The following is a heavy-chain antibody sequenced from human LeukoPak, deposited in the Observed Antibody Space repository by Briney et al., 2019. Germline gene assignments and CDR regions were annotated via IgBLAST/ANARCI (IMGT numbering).Heavy chain of an antibody. V-gene: IGHV3-23*01. CDR3: AKSVGYWDAFDI. Sequence: GGSLRLSFAASGFTFSSYAMSWVRQAPGKGLEWVSAISGSGGSTYYADSVKGRFTISRDNSKNTLYLQMNSLRAEDTAVYYCAKSVGYWDAFDIWGQGTMVTVSS. CDR1: GFTFSSYA. CDR2: ISGSGGST. J-gene: IGHJ3*02. D-gene: IGHD1-26*01.